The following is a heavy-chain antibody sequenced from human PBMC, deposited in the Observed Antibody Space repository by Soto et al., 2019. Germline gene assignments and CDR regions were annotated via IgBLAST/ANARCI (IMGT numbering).Heavy chain of an antibody. CDR3: ARWDHDYGYPDV. CDR1: GDSVSSNRGA. D-gene: IGHD4-17*01. CDR2: TYYRSKWYN. Sequence: QVQLQQSGPGLVKPSQTLSLTCDISGDSVSSNRGAWTWIRQSPSRGLEWLGRTYYRSKWYNEYGLSVKISITINAVTCKNQFSLQLNSVTPEDAAVYYCARWDHDYGYPDVWGLGTTVTVSS. V-gene: IGHV6-1*01. J-gene: IGHJ6*02.